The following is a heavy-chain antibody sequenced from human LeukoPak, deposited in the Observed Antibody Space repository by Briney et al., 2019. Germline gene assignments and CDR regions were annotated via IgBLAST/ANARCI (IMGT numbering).Heavy chain of an antibody. CDR3: AELGITMIGGV. CDR2: ISSSGSTI. V-gene: IGHV3-48*04. CDR1: GFTFRRHS. D-gene: IGHD3-10*02. J-gene: IGHJ6*04. Sequence: GGSLRLSCAASGFTFRRHSMNWVRQGPGKGLEWVSYISSSGSTIYYADSVKGRFTISRDNAKNSLYLQMNSLRAEDTAVYYCAELGITMIGGVWGKGTTVTISS.